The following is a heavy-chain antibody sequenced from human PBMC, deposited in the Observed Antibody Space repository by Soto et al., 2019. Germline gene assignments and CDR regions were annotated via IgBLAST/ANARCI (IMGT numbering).Heavy chain of an antibody. J-gene: IGHJ6*02. CDR2: IDYRGRT. V-gene: IGHV4-39*01. CDR3: ARVGRCSSTSCYIIGLSVYGMDV. D-gene: IGHD2-2*02. Sequence: PSETLSLTCTVSGGSISSSSYYWGWIRQPPGKGLEGSGSIDYRGRTYYNPSLKGRVTISVYTSKNQFSLKLSSVTAADTAVYYCARVGRCSSTSCYIIGLSVYGMDVWGQGTTVTVSS. CDR1: GGSISSSSYY.